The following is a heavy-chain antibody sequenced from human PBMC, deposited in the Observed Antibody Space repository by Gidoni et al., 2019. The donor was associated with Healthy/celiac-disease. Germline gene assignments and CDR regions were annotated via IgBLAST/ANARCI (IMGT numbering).Heavy chain of an antibody. CDR1: GFTFSSYS. D-gene: IGHD3-22*01. CDR3: AREPVDSIYTHDAFDI. Sequence: EVQLVESGGGLVKPGGSLRLSCAASGFTFSSYSMNWVRQAPGKGLEWVSSISSSSSYIYYADSVKGRFTISRDNAKNSLYLQMNSLRAEDTAVYYCAREPVDSIYTHDAFDIWGQGTMVTVSS. V-gene: IGHV3-21*01. CDR2: ISSSSSYI. J-gene: IGHJ3*02.